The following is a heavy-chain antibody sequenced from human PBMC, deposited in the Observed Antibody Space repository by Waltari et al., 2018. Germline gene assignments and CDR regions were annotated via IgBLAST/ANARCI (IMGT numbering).Heavy chain of an antibody. J-gene: IGHJ4*02. CDR2: IKQDGSGN. CDR1: GFTFSSYW. CDR3: ARPYASGWYINFDY. Sequence: EVQLVESGGGLVQPGGSLRLSCAASGFTFSSYWMSWVRQAPGKGMEWLANIKQDGSGNYYVDPVKSRFTFSRDNAKNSLYLQMNSLRAEDTAVYYCARPYASGWYINFDYWGQGTLVTGSS. V-gene: IGHV3-7*01. D-gene: IGHD6-19*01.